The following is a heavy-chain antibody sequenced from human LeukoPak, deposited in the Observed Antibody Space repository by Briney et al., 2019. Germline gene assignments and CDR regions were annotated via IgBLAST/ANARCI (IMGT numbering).Heavy chain of an antibody. V-gene: IGHV1-2*02. D-gene: IGHD6-6*01. J-gene: IGHJ4*02. CDR1: GYTFTGCY. CDR3: ASEFVKTSIAETYYFDY. CDR2: INPNSGGT. Sequence: ASVKVSCKASGYTFTGCYMHWVRQAPGQGLEWMGWINPNSGGTNYAQKFQGRVTMTRDTSISTAYMELSRLRSDDTAVYYCASEFVKTSIAETYYFDYWGQGTLVTVSS.